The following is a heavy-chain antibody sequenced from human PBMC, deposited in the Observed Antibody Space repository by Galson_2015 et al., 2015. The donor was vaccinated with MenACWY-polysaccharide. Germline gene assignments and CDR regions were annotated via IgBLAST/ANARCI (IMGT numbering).Heavy chain of an antibody. Sequence: QSGAEVKKPGESLKISCKTSGYDFATSWIGWVRQMPGKGLEWMGIIWPRDAATIYSASFQGQVTISADKSTGTAYLQWTSLKASDTAMYYCARPGVKTQWSWFDPWGQGTLVTVSS. CDR1: GYDFATSW. V-gene: IGHV5-51*03. CDR3: ARPGVKTQWSWFDP. D-gene: IGHD6-19*01. CDR2: IWPRDAAT. J-gene: IGHJ5*02.